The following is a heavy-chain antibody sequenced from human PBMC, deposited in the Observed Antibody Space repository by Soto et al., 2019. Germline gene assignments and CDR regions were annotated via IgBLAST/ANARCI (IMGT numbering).Heavy chain of an antibody. CDR3: ATLPVAVLYRDY. CDR2: IIPIFGTA. CDR1: GGTFSSYA. Sequence: QVQLVQSGAEVKKPGSSVKVSCKASGGTFSSYAISWVRQAPGQGLEWMGGIIPIFGTANYAQKFPGRATITADESTSTAYMELRRLRSEDTAVYYCATLPVAVLYRDYWGQGTLVTVSS. J-gene: IGHJ4*02. V-gene: IGHV1-69*12. D-gene: IGHD6-19*01.